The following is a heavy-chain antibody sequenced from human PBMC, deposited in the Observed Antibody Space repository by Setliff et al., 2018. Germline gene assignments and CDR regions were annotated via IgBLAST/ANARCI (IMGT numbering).Heavy chain of an antibody. CDR2: IYYSGST. V-gene: IGHV4-59*08. J-gene: IGHJ4*02. D-gene: IGHD6-13*01. Sequence: SETLSLTCTVSGGSITSYYWSWIRQPPGKGLEWIGYIYYSGSTYYNPSLKSRVTISVDTSKNQFSLKLSSVTAADTAVYYCARQGMSSSWFQGYFDYWGQGTLVTVSS. CDR3: ARQGMSSSWFQGYFDY. CDR1: GGSITSYY.